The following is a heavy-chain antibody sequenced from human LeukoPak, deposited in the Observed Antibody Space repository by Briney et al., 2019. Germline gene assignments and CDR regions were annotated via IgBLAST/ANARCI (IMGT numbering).Heavy chain of an antibody. J-gene: IGHJ6*02. D-gene: IGHD2/OR15-2a*01. Sequence: GGSLRPSCAASGFTFSSYSMNWVRQAPGKGLEWVSYISSSSSTIYYADSVKGRFTISRDNAKNSLYLQMNSLRAEDTAVYYCARSFLDSDYYYGMDVWGQGTTVTVSS. CDR3: ARSFLDSDYYYGMDV. V-gene: IGHV3-48*01. CDR1: GFTFSSYS. CDR2: ISSSSSTI.